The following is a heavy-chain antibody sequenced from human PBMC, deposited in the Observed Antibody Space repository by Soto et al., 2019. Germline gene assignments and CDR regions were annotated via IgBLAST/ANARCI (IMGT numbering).Heavy chain of an antibody. Sequence: PGGSLRLSCAASGFSFSRYSMNWVRQAPGKGLQWISYISSSSSTIYYIDSVKARFAISRDNAMNSLYLQMNSLRDEDSAIYYCARVHSSFYYDSSGYPNLFGGWGQGALVTVSS. D-gene: IGHD3-22*01. CDR1: GFSFSRYS. CDR2: ISSSSSTI. CDR3: ARVHSSFYYDSSGYPNLFGG. J-gene: IGHJ4*02. V-gene: IGHV3-48*02.